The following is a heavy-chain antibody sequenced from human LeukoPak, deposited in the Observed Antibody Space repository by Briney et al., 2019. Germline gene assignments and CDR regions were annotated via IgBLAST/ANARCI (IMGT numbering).Heavy chain of an antibody. J-gene: IGHJ4*02. V-gene: IGHV3-15*01. D-gene: IGHD5-18*01. CDR3: TTDGVVDTAMVTADY. CDR2: IKSKTDSWTT. Sequence: GGSVRLSCEATEFTLRNASINWVRQAPGKGLEWVGRIKSKTDSWTTEYAAPEESRFTISSEDSKNTLYQQMNSLKTEDTSVYYCTTDGVVDTAMVTADYWGQGTLVTVSS. CDR1: EFTLRNAS.